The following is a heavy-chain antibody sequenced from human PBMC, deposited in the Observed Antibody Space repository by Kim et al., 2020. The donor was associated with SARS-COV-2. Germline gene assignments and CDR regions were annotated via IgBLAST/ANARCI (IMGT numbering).Heavy chain of an antibody. CDR3: ARGNGDYAIDY. J-gene: IGHJ4*02. V-gene: IGHV3-48*03. D-gene: IGHD4-17*01. CDR2: I. Sequence: IYYADSVKGRFTISRDNAKNSLYLQMNSLRAEDTAVYYCARGNGDYAIDYWGQGTLVTVSS.